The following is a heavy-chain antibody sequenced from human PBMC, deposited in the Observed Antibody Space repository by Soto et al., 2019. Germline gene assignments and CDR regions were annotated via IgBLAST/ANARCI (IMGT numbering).Heavy chain of an antibody. V-gene: IGHV3-66*01. CDR3: ARDYGYCSSTSCYRWFDP. CDR1: GFTVSSNY. D-gene: IGHD2-2*03. Sequence: GGSLRLSCAASGFTVSSNYMSWVRQAPGKGLEWVSVIYSGGSTYYADSVKGRFTISRDNSKNTLYLQMNSLRAEDTAVYYCARDYGYCSSTSCYRWFDPWGQGTLVTVSS. J-gene: IGHJ5*02. CDR2: IYSGGST.